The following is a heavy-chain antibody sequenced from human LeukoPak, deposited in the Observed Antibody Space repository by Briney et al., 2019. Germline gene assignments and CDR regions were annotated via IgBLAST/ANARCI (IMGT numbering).Heavy chain of an antibody. D-gene: IGHD3-22*01. CDR3: ARGPLYYDSRGRFDP. CDR1: GGSISSYY. Sequence: SETLSLTCTVSGGSISSYYWSWIRQPPGKGLEWIGYIYYSGSTNYNPSLKSRVTISVATSKNHFSLRLSSVTAADTAVYYCARGPLYYDSRGRFDPWGQGTLVTVSS. V-gene: IGHV4-59*01. CDR2: IYYSGST. J-gene: IGHJ5*02.